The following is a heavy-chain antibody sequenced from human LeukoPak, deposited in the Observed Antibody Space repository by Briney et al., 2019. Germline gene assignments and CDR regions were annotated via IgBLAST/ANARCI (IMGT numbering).Heavy chain of an antibody. J-gene: IGHJ6*02. D-gene: IGHD2-8*02. CDR3: ARVMGYCTVSSCPGMDV. V-gene: IGHV1-46*01. CDR1: GYTFTTYY. CDR2: IDPSYRRA. Sequence: GASVKVSCKTSGYTFTTYYLYWVRQAPGQGLEWMGKIDPSYRRAFYAQKFQGRVTMTRDTSTSTVYMELSSLTSEDTAVYFCARVMGYCTVSSCPGMDVWGQGTTVTVSS.